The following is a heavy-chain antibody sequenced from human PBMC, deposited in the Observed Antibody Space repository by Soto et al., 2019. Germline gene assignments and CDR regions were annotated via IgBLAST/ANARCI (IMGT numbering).Heavy chain of an antibody. Sequence: PVKVSCKASGGTFRNYTISWLRRVPVQGIEWMGRIIPILGIANYAQKFQGRVTITADKSTSTAYMELSSLRSEDTAVDYCGTSGIAVAATEGGYWGQGTLVTVSS. J-gene: IGHJ4*02. CDR1: GGTFRNYT. CDR2: IIPILGIA. CDR3: GTSGIAVAATEGGY. V-gene: IGHV1-69*02. D-gene: IGHD6-19*01.